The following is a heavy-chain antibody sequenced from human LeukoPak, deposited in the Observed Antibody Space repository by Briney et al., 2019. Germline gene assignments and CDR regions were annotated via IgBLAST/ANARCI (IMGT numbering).Heavy chain of an antibody. CDR3: ARWSGSYCDY. Sequence: GGSLRLSCAASGFTFSSYEMNWVRQAPGKGLEWVSYISRSVSTIYYADSVKGRSTISRDNAKNSLYLQMNSLRAEDTAVYYCARWSGSYCDYWGQGTLVTVSS. CDR2: ISRSVSTI. CDR1: GFTFSSYE. D-gene: IGHD1-26*01. V-gene: IGHV3-48*03. J-gene: IGHJ4*02.